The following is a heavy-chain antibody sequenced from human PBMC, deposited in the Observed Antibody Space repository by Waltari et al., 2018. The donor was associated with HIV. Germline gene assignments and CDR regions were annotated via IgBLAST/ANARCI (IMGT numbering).Heavy chain of an antibody. V-gene: IGHV3-21*01. CDR1: GFTFGSAS. CDR2: ISSSSSYI. Sequence: EVQLVESGGGLVKPGGSLRLSCAASGFTFGSASMNGIRPAPGKGLEWVSSISSSSSYIYYADSVKGRFTISRDNAKNSLYLQMNSLRAEDTAVYYCARDRGDSRSGGQFDPWGQGTLVTVSS. J-gene: IGHJ5*02. D-gene: IGHD3-22*01. CDR3: ARDRGDSRSGGQFDP.